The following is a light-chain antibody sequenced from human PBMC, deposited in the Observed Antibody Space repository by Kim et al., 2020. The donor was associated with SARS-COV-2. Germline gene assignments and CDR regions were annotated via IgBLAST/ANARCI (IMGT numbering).Light chain of an antibody. CDR1: ASNIGAGYD. CDR3: QSFDSSLSGYV. Sequence: QSVLTQPPSVSGAPGQRVTISCTGRASNIGAGYDVNWYKQLPGTAPKLLIYANSNRPSGVPERFSGSKSGTSASLAITGLQAEDEADYYCQSFDSSLSGYVFGTGTKVTVL. CDR2: ANS. J-gene: IGLJ1*01. V-gene: IGLV1-40*01.